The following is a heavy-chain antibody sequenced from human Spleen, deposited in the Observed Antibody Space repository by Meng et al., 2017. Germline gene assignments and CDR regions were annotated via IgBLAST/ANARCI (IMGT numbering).Heavy chain of an antibody. Sequence: QVQLVQSGSELKKPGASVQLSCKASGYTFTTYYINWLRQAPGQGLEWIGWITTNTGKPTYAPGFTGRFVFSLDTSASTTYLHISSLKADDTAVYYCARQEITGCSPYWGQGTLVTVSS. J-gene: IGHJ4*02. CDR1: GYTFTTYY. CDR3: ARQEITGCSPY. V-gene: IGHV7-4-1*02. CDR2: ITTNTGKP. D-gene: IGHD2-15*01.